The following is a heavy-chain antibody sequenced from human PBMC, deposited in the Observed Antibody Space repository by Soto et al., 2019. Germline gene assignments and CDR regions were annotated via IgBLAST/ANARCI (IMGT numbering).Heavy chain of an antibody. V-gene: IGHV1-2*04. J-gene: IGHJ5*02. CDR1: GYTFTGYY. CDR2: INPNSGGT. CDR3: ARARNYDILTGYSYNWFDP. D-gene: IGHD3-9*01. Sequence: GASVKVSCKASGYTFTGYYMHWVRQAPGQGLEWMGWINPNSGGTNYAQKFQGWVTMTRDTSISTAYMELSRLRSDDTAVYYCARARNYDILTGYSYNWFDPWGQGTLVTVSS.